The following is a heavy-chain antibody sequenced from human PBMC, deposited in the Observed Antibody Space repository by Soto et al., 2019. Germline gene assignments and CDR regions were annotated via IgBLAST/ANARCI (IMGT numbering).Heavy chain of an antibody. D-gene: IGHD2-15*01. CDR3: ARQRVVPATPTNWFDP. Sequence: QVQVQESGPGLVKPSDTLSLTCSVSGGSVSSRSYFWGWIRQPPGKGLEWIGTIYYNGSTYYNPSLKSRVTLSVDTSKNQLSLKLTSVTASDTAVYYCARQRVVPATPTNWFDPWGQGTLVTVSS. V-gene: IGHV4-39*01. CDR1: GGSVSSRSYF. J-gene: IGHJ5*02. CDR2: IYYNGST.